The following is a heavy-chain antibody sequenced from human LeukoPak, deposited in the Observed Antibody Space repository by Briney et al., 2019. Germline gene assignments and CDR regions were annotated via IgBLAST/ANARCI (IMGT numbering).Heavy chain of an antibody. Sequence: GGSLRLSCAASGFTVSSNYMSWVRQAPGKGLEWVSYISSSGSTIYYADSVKGRFTISRDNAKNSLYLQMNSLRAEDTAVYYCARDQDGDYDLDVWGQGTTVTVSS. CDR2: ISSSGSTI. D-gene: IGHD4-17*01. CDR3: ARDQDGDYDLDV. CDR1: GFTVSSNY. J-gene: IGHJ6*02. V-gene: IGHV3-11*01.